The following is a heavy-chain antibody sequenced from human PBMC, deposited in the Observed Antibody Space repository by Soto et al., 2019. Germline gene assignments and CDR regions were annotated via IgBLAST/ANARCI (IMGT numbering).Heavy chain of an antibody. CDR1: GFTFSSYG. D-gene: IGHD3-9*01. CDR2: IWYDGSNK. J-gene: IGHJ6*02. Sequence: GGSLRLSCAASGFTFSSYGMHWVRQAPGKGLEWVAVIWYDGSNKYYADSVKGRFTISRDNSKNTLYLQMNSLRAEDTAVYYCARDRYFLQRYYYYGMDVWGQGTTVTVSS. CDR3: ARDRYFLQRYYYYGMDV. V-gene: IGHV3-33*01.